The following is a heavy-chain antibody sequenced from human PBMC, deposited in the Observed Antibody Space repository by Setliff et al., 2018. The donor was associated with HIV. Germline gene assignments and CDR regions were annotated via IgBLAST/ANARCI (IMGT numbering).Heavy chain of an antibody. CDR1: LTKLS. CDR3: ATGSEVVIIHEAFDM. J-gene: IGHJ3*02. V-gene: IGHV1-24*01. CDR2: FYREEGEA. Sequence: LTKLSMHWVRQAPGKGLEWMGAFYREEGEAFYPQNFQGRLTTTEDTSTDTAYMELSSLRFEDTAVYFCATGSEVVIIHEAFDMWGQGTMVTVSS. D-gene: IGHD3-22*01.